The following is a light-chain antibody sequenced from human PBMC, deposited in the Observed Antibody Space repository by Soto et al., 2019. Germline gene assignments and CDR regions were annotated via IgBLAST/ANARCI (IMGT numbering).Light chain of an antibody. Sequence: EIVMPQSPATLSVSPEERATLSCRASKSISNNLARYQQKPGQAPRLLIYGASTRATGIPARFSGSGSGTEFTLTISSLQSEDFAVYSCQHYNDRPLPFGGGTKVDIK. J-gene: IGKJ4*01. CDR1: KSISNN. V-gene: IGKV3-15*01. CDR2: GAS. CDR3: QHYNDRPLP.